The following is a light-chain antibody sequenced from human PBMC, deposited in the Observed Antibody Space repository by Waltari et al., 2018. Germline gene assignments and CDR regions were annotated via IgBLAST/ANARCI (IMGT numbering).Light chain of an antibody. Sequence: QSALTQPASVSGSPGQSITVSCIGTSNDIGSYNFVSWFQQHPGRAPKLMIYDVSERPFGVSNLFAGSKSGNAASLTISGLQAEDEADYYCFSYAGSNSFAFGGGTRVTVL. CDR3: FSYAGSNSFA. CDR1: SNDIGSYNF. J-gene: IGLJ2*01. V-gene: IGLV2-23*02. CDR2: DVS.